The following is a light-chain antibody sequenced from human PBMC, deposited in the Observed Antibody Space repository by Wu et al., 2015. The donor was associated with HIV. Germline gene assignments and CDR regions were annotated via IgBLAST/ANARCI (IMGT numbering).Light chain of an antibody. Sequence: DIQMTQSPSSLSASIGDRVTITCRTSQGISNYLVWYQQKPGKVPRVLIYSASTLQSGVPSRFSGSGYGTDFTLTISSLQPEDVATYYCQKNNVAPWTFGQGIKVEIK. CDR3: QKNNVAPWT. CDR1: QGISNY. J-gene: IGKJ1*01. V-gene: IGKV1-27*01. CDR2: SAS.